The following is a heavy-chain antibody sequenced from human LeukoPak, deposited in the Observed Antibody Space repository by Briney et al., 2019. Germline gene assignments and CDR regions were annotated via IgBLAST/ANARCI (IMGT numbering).Heavy chain of an antibody. D-gene: IGHD6-13*01. J-gene: IGHJ4*02. CDR1: GGSISSSSYY. CDR2: IYYSGST. CDR3: ARLFAEQQLPQEYYFDY. Sequence: PSETLSLTCTVSGGSISSSSYYWGWIRQPPGKGLEWIGSIYYSGSTYYNPSLKSRVTISVDTSKNQFSLKLSSVTAADTAVYYCARLFAEQQLPQEYYFDYWGQGTLVTVSS. V-gene: IGHV4-39*07.